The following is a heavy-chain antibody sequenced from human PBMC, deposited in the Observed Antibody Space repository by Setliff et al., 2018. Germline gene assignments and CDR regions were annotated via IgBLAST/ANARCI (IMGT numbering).Heavy chain of an antibody. D-gene: IGHD3-3*01. CDR2: IYHGGRT. CDR3: ARMTGFQYIDV. J-gene: IGHJ6*03. V-gene: IGHV4-38-2*01. Sequence: SETLSLTCAVSGHSISSGYYWGWIRQPPGRGLEWIGNIYHGGRTYHNPSLESRVTILLDTSKNQFSLTLTSVTAADTAVYYCARMTGFQYIDVWGKGTTVTVSS. CDR1: GHSISSGYY.